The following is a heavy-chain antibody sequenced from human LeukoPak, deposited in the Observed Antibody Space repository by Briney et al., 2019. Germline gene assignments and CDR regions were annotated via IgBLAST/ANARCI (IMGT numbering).Heavy chain of an antibody. CDR3: ARGLHGDPFS. V-gene: IGHV3-23*01. D-gene: IGHD4-17*01. CDR1: GFTFSSYA. Sequence: GGSLRLSCAASGFTFSSYAMSWVRQAPGKGLEWVSAISGSGGSTYYADSVKGRFTISRDNSKNTLYLQMNSLRADDSAVYYCARGLHGDPFSWGQGTLVTVSS. CDR2: ISGSGGST. J-gene: IGHJ5*02.